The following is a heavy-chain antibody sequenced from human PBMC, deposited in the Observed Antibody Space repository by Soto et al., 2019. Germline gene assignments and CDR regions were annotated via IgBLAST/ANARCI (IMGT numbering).Heavy chain of an antibody. CDR3: ARVGAAASLDY. CDR2: IYYSGST. CDR1: GGSISSYY. D-gene: IGHD6-13*01. V-gene: IGHV4-59*01. Sequence: KTSETLSLTCTVSGGSISSYYWSWIRQPPGKGLEWIGYIYYSGSTNYNPSLKSRVTISVDTSKNQFSLKLSSVTAADTAVYYCARVGAAASLDYWGQGTLVTVSS. J-gene: IGHJ4*02.